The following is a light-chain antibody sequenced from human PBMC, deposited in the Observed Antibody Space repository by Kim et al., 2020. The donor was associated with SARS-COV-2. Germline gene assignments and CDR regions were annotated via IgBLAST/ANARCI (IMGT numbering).Light chain of an antibody. V-gene: IGKV3-20*01. J-gene: IGKJ1*01. CDR3: QHSGT. Sequence: TLSLSPGESATRSCRASQSVSSSYLAWYQQKPGQAPRLLIYGAFSRATGIPDRFSGSGSGTDFTLTISRLEPEDFAVYYCQHSGTFGQGTKVDIK. CDR2: GAF. CDR1: QSVSSSY.